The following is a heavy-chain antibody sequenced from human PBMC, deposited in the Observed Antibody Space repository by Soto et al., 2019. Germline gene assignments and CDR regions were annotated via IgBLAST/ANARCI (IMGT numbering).Heavy chain of an antibody. V-gene: IGHV1-18*01. CDR1: GYTFTSYG. J-gene: IGHJ4*02. CDR2: ISAYNGNT. Sequence: ASVKVSCKSSGYTFTSYGISWVRQAPGQGLEWMGWISAYNGNTNYAQKLQGRVTMTTDTSTSTAYMELRSLRSDDTAVYYCARDSALYSSGFTIDYWGQGTLVTVSS. CDR3: ARDSALYSSGFTIDY. D-gene: IGHD6-19*01.